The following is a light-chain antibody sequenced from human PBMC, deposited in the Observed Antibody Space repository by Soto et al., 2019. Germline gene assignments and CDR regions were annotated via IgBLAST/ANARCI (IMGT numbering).Light chain of an antibody. CDR3: HQYNNGPTYT. J-gene: IGKJ2*01. CDR2: GAS. Sequence: EIVMTKSPATLSVSPGERATLSCRASQSVSSSLAWYQQKPGQAPRLLIYGASTRATGIPARFSGSGSVTDFTLTISSLQYEDFSVYYCHQYNNGPTYTVGQGTKLEIK. V-gene: IGKV3-15*01. CDR1: QSVSSS.